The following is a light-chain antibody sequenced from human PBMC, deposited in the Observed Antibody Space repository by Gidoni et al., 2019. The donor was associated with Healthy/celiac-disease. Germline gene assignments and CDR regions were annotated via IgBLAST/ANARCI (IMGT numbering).Light chain of an antibody. V-gene: IGKV3-20*01. J-gene: IGKJ4*01. CDR3: QQYGSSPELT. CDR1: QSVSSSY. Sequence: DTVLTQSPGTLSLSPGERATLSCRSSQSVSSSYLAWYQQKPGQAPRLLIYGASSRATGIPDRFSGSESGTDFTLTISRLEPEDCAVYYCQQYGSSPELTFGGGTKVEIK. CDR2: GAS.